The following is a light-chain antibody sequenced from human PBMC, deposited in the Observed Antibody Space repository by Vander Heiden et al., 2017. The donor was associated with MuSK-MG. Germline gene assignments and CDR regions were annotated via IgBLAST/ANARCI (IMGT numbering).Light chain of an antibody. J-gene: IGKJ2*01. V-gene: IGKV1-5*01. CDR2: DAS. CDR3: REYKGYSHT. CDR1: RSISSW. Sequence: DIQMTQSPSTLSASVGDRVTITCRASRSISSWLAWYQQKPGKAPKLLIYDASSLESGVPSRLSRSGSGTEFTLTMSSLQPDDFATYYCREYKGYSHTFGQRTKLEIK.